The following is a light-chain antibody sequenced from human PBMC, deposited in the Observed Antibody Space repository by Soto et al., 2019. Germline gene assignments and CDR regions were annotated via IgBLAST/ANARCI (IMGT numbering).Light chain of an antibody. Sequence: QSALTQPASVSGSPGQSITISCTGTSSDVGGYNYVSWYQQHPGKAPKLMIYDVSNRPSGVSYRFSGSKSGNTASLTISGLQAEDEADYYCSSYTSSSHVVFGGGTKSPS. V-gene: IGLV2-14*01. CDR2: DVS. CDR1: SSDVGGYNY. J-gene: IGLJ2*01. CDR3: SSYTSSSHVV.